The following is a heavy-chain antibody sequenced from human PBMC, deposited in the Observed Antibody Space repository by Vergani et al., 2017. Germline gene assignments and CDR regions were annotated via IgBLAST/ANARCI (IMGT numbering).Heavy chain of an antibody. CDR3: AREDSSGSGYSYALPYYYYGMDV. J-gene: IGHJ6*02. Sequence: QVQLVQSGAEVKKPGASVKVSCKASGYTFTGYYMHWVRQAPGQGLEWMGWINPNSGGTNYAQKFQGRVTMTRDTSISTAYMELSRLRSDDTAVYYCAREDSSGSGYSYALPYYYYGMDVWGQGTTVTVSS. CDR1: GYTFTGYY. D-gene: IGHD5-18*01. V-gene: IGHV1-2*02. CDR2: INPNSGGT.